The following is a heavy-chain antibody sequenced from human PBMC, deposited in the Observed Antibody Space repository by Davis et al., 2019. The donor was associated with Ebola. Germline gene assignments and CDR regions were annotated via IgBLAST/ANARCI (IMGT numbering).Heavy chain of an antibody. CDR1: GFSLTNAPMG. CDR2: IFWNDEK. CDR3: ARIYKRDGYVSTFFDV. Sequence: SGPTLVKPTETLTLTCTVSGFSLTNAPMGVRWIRQPPGKALEWLAHIFWNDEKSYSTSLKSRLTISTDTSKSQVVLIMTKMDPVDTATYYCARIYKRDGYVSTFFDVWGRGTLVTVSS. D-gene: IGHD5-24*01. J-gene: IGHJ2*01. V-gene: IGHV2-26*01.